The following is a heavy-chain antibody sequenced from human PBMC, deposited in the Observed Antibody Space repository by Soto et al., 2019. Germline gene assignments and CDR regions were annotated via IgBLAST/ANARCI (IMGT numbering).Heavy chain of an antibody. CDR3: VKAQERSAQYFAVVITAFDF. CDR1: GFSFSNYG. Sequence: GGSLRLSCEGSGFSFSNYGIHWARQAPGKGLEWVAVISHDGNSHHLADSVRGRFTISRDNSKNTVFLHMTSLRREDSAVYHCVKAQERSAQYFAVVITAFDFWGQGTMVTVSS. V-gene: IGHV3-30*18. J-gene: IGHJ3*01. D-gene: IGHD3-3*01. CDR2: ISHDGNSH.